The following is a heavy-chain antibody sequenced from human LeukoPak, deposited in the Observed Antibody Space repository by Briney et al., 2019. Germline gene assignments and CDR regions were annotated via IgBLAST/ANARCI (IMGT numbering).Heavy chain of an antibody. CDR1: GGFIRSSGYS. D-gene: IGHD6-6*01. V-gene: IGHV4-30-2*05. CDR3: ARKYPDHWFDP. Sequence: SETLSLTCGVSGGFIRSSGYSWSWIRQSPGMGLEWIGNIYHSGDTYYNPSLKSRVTMSVDTSKNQFSLILRSVTAADTAVYYCARKYPDHWFDPWGQGTLVTVSS. CDR2: IYHSGDT. J-gene: IGHJ5*02.